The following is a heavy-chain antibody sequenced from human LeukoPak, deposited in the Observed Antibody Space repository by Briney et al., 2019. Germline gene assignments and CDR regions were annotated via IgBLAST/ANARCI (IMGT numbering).Heavy chain of an antibody. V-gene: IGHV4-34*01. D-gene: IGHD3-10*01. J-gene: IGHJ4*02. CDR2: INHSGST. CDR3: ARFAPVQGVIISGGQNFDY. Sequence: TSETLSLTCAVYGGSFSGYYWSWIRQPPGKGLEWIGEINHSGSTNYNPSLKSRVTISVDTSKNQFSLKLSSVTAADTAVYYCARFAPVQGVIISGGQNFDYWGQGTLVTVSS. CDR1: GGSFSGYY.